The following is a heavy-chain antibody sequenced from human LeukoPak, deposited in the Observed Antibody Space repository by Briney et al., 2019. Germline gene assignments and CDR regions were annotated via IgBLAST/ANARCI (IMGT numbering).Heavy chain of an antibody. V-gene: IGHV4-31*03. D-gene: IGHD3-10*01. CDR3: ARGGGYYYGSGSHPFDY. CDR2: IYYSGNT. Sequence: SETLSLTCTVSGGSISSGGYYWSWIRQHPGEGLEWVGYIYYSGNTYYNPSLKSRVTISPDTSKNQFSLNLSSVTAADTAVYYCARGGGYYYGSGSHPFDYWGQGILVTVSS. CDR1: GGSISSGGYY. J-gene: IGHJ4*02.